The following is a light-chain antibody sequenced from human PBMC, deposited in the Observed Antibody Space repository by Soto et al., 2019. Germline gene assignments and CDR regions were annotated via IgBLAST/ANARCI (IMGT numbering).Light chain of an antibody. Sequence: EIVMTQSPATLSVSPGGRATLSCRASQSISDTLAWYLQKPGQAPRLLIYGASTRAPGFPARFSGSGSGTDFTLTISSLQSEDFAVYYCQQYNNWPWTFGQGTKVDIK. CDR1: QSISDT. CDR2: GAS. V-gene: IGKV3-15*01. CDR3: QQYNNWPWT. J-gene: IGKJ1*01.